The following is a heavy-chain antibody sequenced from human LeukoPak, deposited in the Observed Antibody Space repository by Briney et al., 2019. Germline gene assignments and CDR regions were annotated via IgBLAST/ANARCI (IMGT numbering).Heavy chain of an antibody. V-gene: IGHV3-21*01. J-gene: IGHJ3*02. Sequence: GGSLRLSCAASGFTFSSCGMNWVRQAPGKGLEWVSSISGSSTYIYYADSVKGRFTISRDNAKNSLYLQMNSLRAEDTAVYYCARDQLGTGSDFDAFDIWGQGTMVTVSS. D-gene: IGHD1-26*01. CDR1: GFTFSSCG. CDR3: ARDQLGTGSDFDAFDI. CDR2: ISGSSTYI.